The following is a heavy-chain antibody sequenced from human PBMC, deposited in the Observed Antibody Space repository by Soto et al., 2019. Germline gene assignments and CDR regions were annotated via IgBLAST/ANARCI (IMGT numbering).Heavy chain of an antibody. CDR1: GYTFTSYG. Sequence: ASVKVSCKASGYTFTSYGITWVRQAPGQRLEWMGWINAGNGNTKYSQKFQGRVTITRDTSASTAYMELSSLRSEDTAVYYCARPGTDPLHYYYGMDVWGQGTTVTAP. V-gene: IGHV1-3*01. CDR3: ARPGTDPLHYYYGMDV. J-gene: IGHJ6*02. CDR2: INAGNGNT. D-gene: IGHD1-7*01.